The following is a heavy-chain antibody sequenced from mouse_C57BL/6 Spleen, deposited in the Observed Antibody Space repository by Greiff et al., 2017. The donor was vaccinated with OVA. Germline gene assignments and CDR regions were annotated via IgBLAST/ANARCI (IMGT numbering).Heavy chain of an antibody. CDR3: AFTTVVAPYAMDY. V-gene: IGHV3-8*01. CDR1: GYSITSDY. J-gene: IGHJ4*01. D-gene: IGHD1-1*01. CDR2: ISYSGST. Sequence: EVKLMESGPGLAKPSQTLSLTCSVTGYSITSDYWNWIRKFPGNKLEYMGYISYSGSTYYNPSLKSRISITRDTSKNQYYLQLNSVTTEDTATYYCAFTTVVAPYAMDYWGQGTSVTVSS.